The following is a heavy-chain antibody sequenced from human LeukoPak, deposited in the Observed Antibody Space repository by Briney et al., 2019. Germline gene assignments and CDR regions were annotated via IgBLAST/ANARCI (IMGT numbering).Heavy chain of an antibody. CDR3: ARVGEGAFDI. CDR1: GVSISSYY. Sequence: SETLSLTCTVSGVSISSYYWSWIRQPPGKRLEWIGYIYYSGNTNYNPSLRSRITISIDTSKNQFSLRMSSVTAADTAVYYCARVGEGAFDIWGQGTLVTVST. J-gene: IGHJ3*02. D-gene: IGHD3-16*01. CDR2: IYYSGNT. V-gene: IGHV4-59*01.